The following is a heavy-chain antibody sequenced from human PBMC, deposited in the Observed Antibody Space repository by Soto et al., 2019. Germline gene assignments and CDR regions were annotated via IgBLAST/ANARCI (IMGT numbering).Heavy chain of an antibody. CDR3: ARGAAVAGRFDY. D-gene: IGHD6-19*01. J-gene: IGHJ4*02. CDR2: IYYSGST. Sequence: SETLSLTCTVSGGSFSNYYWSWIRQSPGKGLEWIGYIYYSGSTNYNPSLKSRVTISLDTSKNQLSLKLSLVTAADTAVYYCARGAAVAGRFDYWGQGALVTVSS. CDR1: GGSFSNYY. V-gene: IGHV4-59*01.